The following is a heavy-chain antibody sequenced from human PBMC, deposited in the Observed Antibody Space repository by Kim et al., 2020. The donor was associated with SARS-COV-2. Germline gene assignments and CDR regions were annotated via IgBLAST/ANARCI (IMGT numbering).Heavy chain of an antibody. V-gene: IGHV3-23*01. CDR1: GFTFSSYT. CDR3: AKDYCSSTSCYYYYGMDV. J-gene: IGHJ6*02. Sequence: GGYLRLSCAASGFTFSSYTISWVRQAPGKGLEWVSVISGRGGSTYYADSVKGRFTISRDNSKNTLYLQMNSLRAEDTAVYYCAKDYCSSTSCYYYYGMDVWGQGTTVTVSS. D-gene: IGHD2-2*01. CDR2: ISGRGGST.